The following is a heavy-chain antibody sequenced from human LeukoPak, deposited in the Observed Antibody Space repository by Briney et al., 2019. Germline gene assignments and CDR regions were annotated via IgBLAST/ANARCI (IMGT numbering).Heavy chain of an antibody. CDR2: ISSSSSYI. Sequence: GGSLRLSCAASGFTFSSYNMNWVRQAPGKGLEWASSISSSSSYIYYADSVKGRFTISRDDAKSSLYLQTNSLRAEDTAVYYCARRSRGYYYMDVWGKGTTVTVSS. CDR1: GFTFSSYN. J-gene: IGHJ6*03. D-gene: IGHD2-2*01. V-gene: IGHV3-21*01. CDR3: ARRSRGYYYMDV.